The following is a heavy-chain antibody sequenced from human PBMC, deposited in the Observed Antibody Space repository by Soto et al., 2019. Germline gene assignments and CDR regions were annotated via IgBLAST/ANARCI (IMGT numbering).Heavy chain of an antibody. V-gene: IGHV3-7*05. CDR2: IREDGGLK. CDR1: GFILSTFG. Sequence: EVQLVESGGGLVQPGGSLRLSCASSGFILSTFGIIWVRQAPGKGLEWVANIREDGGLKYYLESVSGRFTTSRANTRNFLYLQMNSLRVEDTVVYYCTRDRNYFDSSGNFYDAFDIWGQGTMVTVSS. J-gene: IGHJ3*02. CDR3: TRDRNYFDSSGNFYDAFDI. D-gene: IGHD3-22*01.